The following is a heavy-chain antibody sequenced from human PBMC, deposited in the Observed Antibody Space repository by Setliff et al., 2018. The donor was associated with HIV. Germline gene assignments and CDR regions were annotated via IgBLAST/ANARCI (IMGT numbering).Heavy chain of an antibody. CDR1: GYSISSGYY. J-gene: IGHJ5*02. D-gene: IGHD5-18*01. CDR2: IYHSGTT. CDR3: ARELTVDADMVTRWFDP. Sequence: SETLSLTCAVSGYSISSGYYWGWIRHPPGKGLEWVGSIYHSGTTYYNPSLKSRVTISVDTSKNQFYLKLSSVTAADTAVYYCARELTVDADMVTRWFDPWGQGTLVTVSS. V-gene: IGHV4-38-2*02.